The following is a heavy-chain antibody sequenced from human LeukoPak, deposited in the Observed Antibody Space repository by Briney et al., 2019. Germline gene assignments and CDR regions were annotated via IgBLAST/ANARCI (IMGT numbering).Heavy chain of an antibody. V-gene: IGHV1-69*06. CDR3: ARAQPYDYGDYHFDY. CDR2: IFPIFGRA. J-gene: IGHJ4*02. CDR1: GGTFSSYA. Sequence: SVKVSFKASGGTFSSYAISWVRQAPGQGLEWMGGIFPIFGRANYAQKFQGRGTITVDKSTSTAYMELSSLRSEDTAVYYCARAQPYDYGDYHFDYWGQGTLVTVSS. D-gene: IGHD4-17*01.